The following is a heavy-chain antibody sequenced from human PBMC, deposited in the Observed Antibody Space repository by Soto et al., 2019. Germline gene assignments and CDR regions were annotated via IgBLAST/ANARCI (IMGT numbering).Heavy chain of an antibody. CDR2: IYYSGST. D-gene: IGHD4-4*01. V-gene: IGHV4-31*03. Sequence: SETLSLTCTVSGGSISSGGYYWSWIRQHPGKGLEWIGYIYYSGSTYYNPSLKSRVTISVDTSKNQFSLKLSSVTAADTAVYYCARAGRGYSNYPNWFDPWGQGTLVTVS. J-gene: IGHJ5*02. CDR3: ARAGRGYSNYPNWFDP. CDR1: GGSISSGGYY.